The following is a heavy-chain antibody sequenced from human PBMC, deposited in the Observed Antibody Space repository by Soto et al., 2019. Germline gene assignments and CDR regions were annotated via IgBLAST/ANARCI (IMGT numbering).Heavy chain of an antibody. J-gene: IGHJ5*02. D-gene: IGHD2-2*02. V-gene: IGHV3-15*01. Sequence: GGSLRLSCAASGFTFSNAWMSWVRQAPGKGLEWVGRIKSKTDGGTTDYAAPVKGRFTISRDDSKNTLYLQMNSLKTEGTAVYYCTTRRCSSTSCYSRWFDPWGQGTLVTVSS. CDR1: GFTFSNAW. CDR3: TTRRCSSTSCYSRWFDP. CDR2: IKSKTDGGTT.